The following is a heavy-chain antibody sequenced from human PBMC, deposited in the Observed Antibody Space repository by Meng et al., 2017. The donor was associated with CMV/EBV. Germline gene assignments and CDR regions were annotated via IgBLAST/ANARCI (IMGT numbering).Heavy chain of an antibody. D-gene: IGHD5-12*01. V-gene: IGHV3-48*04. CDR1: GFTFSSYS. CDR2: ISSSGSTI. J-gene: IGHJ6*02. CDR3: AREGVAYYYYYGMDV. Sequence: GESLKISCAASGFTFSSYSMNWVRQAPGKGLEWVSYISSSGSTIYYADSVKGRFTISRDNAKNSLYLQTNSLRAEDTAVYYCAREGVAYYYYYGMDVWGQGTTVTVSS.